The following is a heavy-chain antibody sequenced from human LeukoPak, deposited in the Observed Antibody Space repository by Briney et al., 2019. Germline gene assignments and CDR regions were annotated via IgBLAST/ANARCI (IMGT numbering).Heavy chain of an antibody. J-gene: IGHJ4*02. D-gene: IGHD1-26*01. CDR2: ISSSGSTI. CDR3: ASWGEGALDN. CDR1: GFTFSSYE. Sequence: GGSLRLSCAASGFTFSSYEMNWVRQAPGKGLDWVSYISSSGSTIYYADSVKGRFTISRDNAKKSLYLQMNSLRVEDTGVYYCASWGEGALDNWGQGTLVTVSS. V-gene: IGHV3-48*03.